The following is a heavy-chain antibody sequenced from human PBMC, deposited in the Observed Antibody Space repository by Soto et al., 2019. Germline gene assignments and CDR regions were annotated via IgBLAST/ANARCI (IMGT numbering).Heavy chain of an antibody. D-gene: IGHD3-10*01. J-gene: IGHJ4*02. CDR3: AKRREGGYYIFDY. CDR2: ISGSGEST. Sequence: LRLSCAVSGFTFSDYYMSWVRQAPGKGLEWVSSISGSGESTYYADSVKGRLSISRDNSKNTLYLQMNSLRAEGTAVYYCAKRREGGYYIFDYWGQGTPVTVSS. V-gene: IGHV3-23*01. CDR1: GFTFSDYY.